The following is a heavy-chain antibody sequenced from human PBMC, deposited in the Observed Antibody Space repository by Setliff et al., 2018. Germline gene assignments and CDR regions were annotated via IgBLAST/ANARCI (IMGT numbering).Heavy chain of an antibody. D-gene: IGHD3-22*01. V-gene: IGHV1-18*01. J-gene: IGHJ6*03. Sequence: ASVKVSCKASAYSFTNYGITWVRQAPGQGLEWMGWISAYDGNTRFAQNIQGRVTLTTDTPTSTAYMELRSLRSDDTAVYCCARRNFYYDSSGFALYYYYMDVWGKGTTVTVSS. CDR3: ARRNFYYDSSGFALYYYYMDV. CDR2: ISAYDGNT. CDR1: AYSFTNYG.